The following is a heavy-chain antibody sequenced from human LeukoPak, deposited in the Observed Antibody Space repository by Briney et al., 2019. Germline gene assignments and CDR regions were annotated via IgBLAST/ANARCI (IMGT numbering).Heavy chain of an antibody. Sequence: TRGSLRLSCAASGFAFSSFSMNWVRQAPGKGLEWVSYISSISGSLYYADSVRGRFTISRDNAKNSLYLQMNSLRVEDTAVYYCAKEPPGQLRVGDYWGQGTLVTVSS. CDR2: ISSISGSL. J-gene: IGHJ4*01. CDR1: GFAFSSFS. CDR3: AKEPPGQLRVGDY. V-gene: IGHV3-48*01. D-gene: IGHD4-23*01.